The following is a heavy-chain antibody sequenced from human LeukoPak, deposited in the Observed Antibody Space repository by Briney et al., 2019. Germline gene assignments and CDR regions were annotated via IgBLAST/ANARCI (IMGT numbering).Heavy chain of an antibody. CDR1: GGSISSSSYY. CDR2: TYYGGDT. J-gene: IGHJ4*02. V-gene: IGHV4-39*02. Sequence: PSETLSLTCTVSGGSISSSSYYWGWIRQPPGKGLEWIGNTYYGGDTYYNPSLKSRVTISVDTSKNQFSLELNSVTAADTAVYYCEREGDVVGATIDSWGQGTLVTVSS. D-gene: IGHD1-26*01. CDR3: EREGDVVGATIDS.